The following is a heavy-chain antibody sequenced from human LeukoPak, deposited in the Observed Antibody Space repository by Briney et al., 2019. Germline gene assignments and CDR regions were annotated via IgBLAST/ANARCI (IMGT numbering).Heavy chain of an antibody. D-gene: IGHD2-21*02. Sequence: PSETLSLTCTVSGGSISSYYWSWIRQPPGKGLEWIGYIYYSGSTNYNPSLKSRVTISVDTSKNQFSLKLSSVTAADTAVYYCARLYDMAYCGGDCYYFDYWGQGTLVTDSS. CDR3: ARLYDMAYCGGDCYYFDY. J-gene: IGHJ4*02. CDR1: GGSISSYY. CDR2: IYYSGST. V-gene: IGHV4-59*08.